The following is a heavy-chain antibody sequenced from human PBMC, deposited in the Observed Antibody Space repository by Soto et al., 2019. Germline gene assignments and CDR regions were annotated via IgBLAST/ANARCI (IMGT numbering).Heavy chain of an antibody. J-gene: IGHJ4*02. CDR2: IWYDGSNK. D-gene: IGHD2-15*01. V-gene: IGHV3-33*01. Sequence: VAVIWYDGSNKYYADSVKGRFTISRDNSKNTLYLQMNSLRAEDTAVYYCARDSDPLLDYWGQGTLVTVSS. CDR3: ARDSDPLLDY.